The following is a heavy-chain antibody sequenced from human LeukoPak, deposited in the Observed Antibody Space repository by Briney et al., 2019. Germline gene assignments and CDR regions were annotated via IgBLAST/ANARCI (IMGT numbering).Heavy chain of an antibody. J-gene: IGHJ3*02. CDR2: IYYSGST. CDR1: GGSFSGYY. V-gene: IGHV4-59*01. CDR3: ARSYDASDAFDI. D-gene: IGHD1-26*01. Sequence: SETLSLTCAVYGGSFSGYYWSWIRQPPGKGLEWIGYIYYSGSTNYNPSLKSRVTISVDTSKNQFSLKLSSVTAADTAVYYCARSYDASDAFDIWGQGTMVTVSS.